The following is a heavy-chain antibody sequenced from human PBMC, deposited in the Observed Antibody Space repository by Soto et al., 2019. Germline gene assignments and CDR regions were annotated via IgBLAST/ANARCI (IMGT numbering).Heavy chain of an antibody. CDR1: GFTFSSYG. J-gene: IGHJ5*02. Sequence: QVQLVESGGGVVQPGRSLRLSCAASGFTFSSYGMHWVRQAPGKGLEWVAVIWYDGSNKYYADSVKGRFTISRDNSKNPLYLQMTSRRAEDTAVFYCAGDGGCRDGYTLWCNWFAPWGQGPLVTVSS. CDR3: AGDGGCRDGYTLWCNWFAP. V-gene: IGHV3-33*01. CDR2: IWYDGSNK. D-gene: IGHD2-21*01.